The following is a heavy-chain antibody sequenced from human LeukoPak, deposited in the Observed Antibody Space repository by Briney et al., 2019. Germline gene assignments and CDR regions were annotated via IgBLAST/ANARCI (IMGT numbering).Heavy chain of an antibody. CDR1: GFSFSTYS. V-gene: IGHV3-48*01. J-gene: IGHJ5*02. Sequence: PGGSLRLSCAASGFSFSTYSMNWVRQAPGKGLEWVSYISGGSSTIYYADSVKGRFTISRDNAKNSLYLQMNSLRVEDTAVYYCARDSSGWYHWFDPWGQGTLVTVSS. CDR2: ISGGSSTI. CDR3: ARDSSGWYHWFDP. D-gene: IGHD6-19*01.